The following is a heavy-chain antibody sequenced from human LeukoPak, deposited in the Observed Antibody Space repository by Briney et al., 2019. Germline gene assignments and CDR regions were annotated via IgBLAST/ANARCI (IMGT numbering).Heavy chain of an antibody. Sequence: PSQTLSLTCAVSGGSISSSNWWSWVRQPPGKGLEWIGEIYHSGSTNYNPSLKSRVTISVDKSKNQFSLKLSSVTAADTAVYYCAGLRGILTGYQSEEYYFDYWGQGTLVTVSS. D-gene: IGHD3-9*01. CDR1: GGSISSSNW. CDR2: IYHSGST. J-gene: IGHJ4*02. V-gene: IGHV4-4*02. CDR3: AGLRGILTGYQSEEYYFDY.